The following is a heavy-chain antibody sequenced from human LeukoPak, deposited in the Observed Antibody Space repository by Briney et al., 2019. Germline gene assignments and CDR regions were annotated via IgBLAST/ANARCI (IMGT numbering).Heavy chain of an antibody. D-gene: IGHD5-18*01. CDR1: RGSFSGYY. CDR3: ARKGYSYGYGTFDI. J-gene: IGHJ3*02. Sequence: SETLSLTCAVYRGSFSGYYWSWIRQPPGKGLEWIEEINHSGSTNYNPSLKSRVTISVDTSKNQFSLKLSSVTAADTAVYYCARKGYSYGYGTFDIWGQGTMVTVSS. V-gene: IGHV4-34*01. CDR2: INHSGST.